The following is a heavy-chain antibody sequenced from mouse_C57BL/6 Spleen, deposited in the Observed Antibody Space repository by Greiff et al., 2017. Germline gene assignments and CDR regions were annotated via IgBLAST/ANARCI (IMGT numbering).Heavy chain of an antibody. CDR3: ARSYDSCFDY. Sequence: EVQLQQSGPELVKPGASVKISCKASGYTFTDYYMNWVKQSHGKSLEWIGDINPNNGGTSYNQKFKGKATLTVDKSSSTAYMELRSLTSEDSAVYYCARSYDSCFDYWGQGTTLTVSS. J-gene: IGHJ2*01. V-gene: IGHV1-26*01. CDR2: INPNNGGT. CDR1: GYTFTDYY. D-gene: IGHD2-12*01.